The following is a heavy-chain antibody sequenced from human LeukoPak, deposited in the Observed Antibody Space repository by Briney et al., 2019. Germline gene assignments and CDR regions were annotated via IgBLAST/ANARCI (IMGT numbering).Heavy chain of an antibody. CDR1: GYSISSGYY. CDR2: IYHSGST. Sequence: SETLSLTCTVSGYSISSGYYWGWIRQPPGKGLKWIGSIYHSGSTNYNPSLKSRVTISVDTSKNQVALNLTSMTAADTAVYYCARGSRSWFDPWGQGTLVTVSS. V-gene: IGHV4-38-2*02. CDR3: ARGSRSWFDP. J-gene: IGHJ5*02.